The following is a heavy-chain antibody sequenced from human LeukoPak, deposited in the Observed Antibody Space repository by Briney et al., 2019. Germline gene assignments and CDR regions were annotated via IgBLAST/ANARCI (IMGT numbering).Heavy chain of an antibody. D-gene: IGHD6-19*01. Sequence: GGSLRLSCAASGFTFSSYAMSWVRQAPGKGLEWVSPISGSGSTYYADSVKGRFTISRDNSKNTLYLQMNSLRAEDTAVYYCAKGSGDSSAWFQLFDYWGQGTLVTVSS. V-gene: IGHV3-23*01. J-gene: IGHJ4*02. CDR1: GFTFSSYA. CDR3: AKGSGDSSAWFQLFDY. CDR2: ISGSGST.